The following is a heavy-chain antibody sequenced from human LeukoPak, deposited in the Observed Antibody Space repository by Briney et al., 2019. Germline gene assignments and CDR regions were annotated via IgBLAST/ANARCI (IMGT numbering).Heavy chain of an antibody. J-gene: IGHJ6*03. D-gene: IGHD3-16*02. CDR2: ISGSGGST. CDR1: GFTFSSYA. V-gene: IGHV3-23*01. CDR3: AKDSKIVGPTFRSYHYMAV. Sequence: GGSLRLSCAASGFTFSSYAMSWVRQAPGKGLEWVSGISGSGGSTYYADSVKGRFTISRDNSKKTLYLQMNSLRAEETAVYYCAKDSKIVGPTFRSYHYMAVWGKGTTVTVSS.